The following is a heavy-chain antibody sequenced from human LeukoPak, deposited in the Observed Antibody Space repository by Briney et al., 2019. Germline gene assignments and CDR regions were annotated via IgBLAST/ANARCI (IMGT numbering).Heavy chain of an antibody. D-gene: IGHD6-13*01. J-gene: IGHJ4*02. CDR2: IYSGGST. Sequence: AGGSLRLSCAASGFTVSSNYMSWVRQAPGKGLEWVSVIYSGGSTYYADSVKGRFTISRHNSKNTLYLQMNSLRAEDTAVYYCARWQIAAAGSSFHYWGQGTLVTVSS. V-gene: IGHV3-53*04. CDR1: GFTVSSNY. CDR3: ARWQIAAAGSSFHY.